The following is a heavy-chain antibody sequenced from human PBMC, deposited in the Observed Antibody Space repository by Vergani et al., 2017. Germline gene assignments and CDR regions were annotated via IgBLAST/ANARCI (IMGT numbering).Heavy chain of an antibody. D-gene: IGHD3-16*01. J-gene: IGHJ6*02. CDR3: ARDRWGPHYGMDV. Sequence: QVQLVQSGAEVKKPGASVKVSCKASGYTFTGYYMHWVRQAPGQGLEWMGWINPNCGGTNYAQKFQGRVTMTTDTSTSTAYMELRSLRSDDTAVYYCARDRWGPHYGMDVWGQGTTVTVSS. CDR1: GYTFTGYY. CDR2: INPNCGGT. V-gene: IGHV1-2*02.